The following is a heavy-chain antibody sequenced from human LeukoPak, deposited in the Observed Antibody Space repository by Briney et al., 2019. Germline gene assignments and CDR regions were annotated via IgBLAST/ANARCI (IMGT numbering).Heavy chain of an antibody. CDR3: ARGRGYSHSNWVDP. CDR2: IYSGGTT. CDR1: GFTVSRSY. V-gene: IGHV3-53*01. D-gene: IGHD5-18*01. Sequence: GRSLRLSCAASGFTVSRSYMIWVRQAPGKGLEWVSVIYSGGTTYYADSVKGRFTISRDNSKNTLYLQMNSLRAEDTAVYYCARGRGYSHSNWVDPWGQGTMVTVSA. J-gene: IGHJ5*02.